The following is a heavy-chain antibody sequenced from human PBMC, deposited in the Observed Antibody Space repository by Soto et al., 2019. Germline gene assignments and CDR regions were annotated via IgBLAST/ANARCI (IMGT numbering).Heavy chain of an antibody. J-gene: IGHJ6*02. CDR3: ARQSGYVLDYYYGMDV. CDR1: DGSISSYY. V-gene: IGHV4-59*08. D-gene: IGHD5-12*01. CDR2: IYYSGST. Sequence: QVQLQESGPGLVKPSETLSLTCTVSDGSISSYYWSWIRQPPGKGLEWIGYIYYSGSTNYNPSLKSRVTIAVDTSKNQFSLKLSSVTAADTAVYYCARQSGYVLDYYYGMDVWGQGTTVTVSS.